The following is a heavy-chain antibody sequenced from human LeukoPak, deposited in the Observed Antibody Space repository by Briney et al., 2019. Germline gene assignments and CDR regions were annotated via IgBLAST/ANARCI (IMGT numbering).Heavy chain of an antibody. Sequence: ASVKVSCKASGYTFTGYYMHWVRQAPGQGLVWMGWINPNSGGTNYAQKFQGRVTMTRDTSISTAYMELSRLRSDDTAVYYCARDIVVVPAAPQYYYYGMDVWGQGTTVTVSS. CDR3: ARDIVVVPAAPQYYYYGMDV. V-gene: IGHV1-2*02. J-gene: IGHJ6*02. CDR2: INPNSGGT. D-gene: IGHD2-2*01. CDR1: GYTFTGYY.